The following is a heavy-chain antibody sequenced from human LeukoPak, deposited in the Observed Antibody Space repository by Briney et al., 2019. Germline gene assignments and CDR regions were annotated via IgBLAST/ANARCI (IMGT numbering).Heavy chain of an antibody. CDR2: IYYSGST. Sequence: PSETLSLTCTASGGFISSYYWSWIRQPPGKGLEGIGYIYYSGSTNYNPSLKSRVTISVDTSKNQFSLKLSSVTAADTAVYYRARLKQWLEFDYWGQGTLVTVSS. D-gene: IGHD6-19*01. V-gene: IGHV4-59*01. J-gene: IGHJ4*02. CDR1: GGFISSYY. CDR3: ARLKQWLEFDY.